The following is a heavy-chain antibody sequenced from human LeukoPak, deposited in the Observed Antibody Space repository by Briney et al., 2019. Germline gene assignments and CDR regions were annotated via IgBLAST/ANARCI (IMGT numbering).Heavy chain of an antibody. D-gene: IGHD3-10*01. V-gene: IGHV4-4*07. CDR1: GGSISSYY. CDR2: IYTSGST. J-gene: IGHJ6*02. Sequence: PSETLSLTYTVSGGSISSYYWSWIRQPAGKGLEWIGRIYTSGSTNYNPSLKSRVTMSVDTSKNQFSLKLSSVTAADTAVYYCARDSATYYYGSGSYIAPNYYYYYGMDVWGQGTTVTVSS. CDR3: ARDSATYYYGSGSYIAPNYYYYYGMDV.